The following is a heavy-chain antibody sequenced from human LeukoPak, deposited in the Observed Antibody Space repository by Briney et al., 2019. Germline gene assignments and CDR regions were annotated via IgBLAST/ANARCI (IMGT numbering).Heavy chain of an antibody. D-gene: IGHD6-19*01. V-gene: IGHV4-31*03. CDR2: IYYSGST. Sequence: SETLSLTCTVSGGSISSGGYYWSWIRQHPGKGLEWIGYIYYSGSTYYNPSLKSRVTISLDTSKNQFSLKLSSVTAADTAVYYCASQYSSGCFDYWGQGTLVTVSS. CDR1: GGSISSGGYY. CDR3: ASQYSSGCFDY. J-gene: IGHJ4*02.